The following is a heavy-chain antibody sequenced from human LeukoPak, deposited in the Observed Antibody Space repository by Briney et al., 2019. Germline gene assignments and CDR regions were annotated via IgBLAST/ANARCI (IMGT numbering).Heavy chain of an antibody. CDR2: ISSSSSYT. D-gene: IGHD3-10*01. CDR3: ARDGFGGSGTRGYYLDY. Sequence: GGSLRLSCAASGFTFSDYYMSWIRQAPGKGLEWVSYISSSSSYTNYADSVKGRFTISRDNAKNSLYLQMNSLRAEDTAVYYCARDGFGGSGTRGYYLDYWGQGTLVTVSS. CDR1: GFTFSDYY. J-gene: IGHJ4*02. V-gene: IGHV3-11*06.